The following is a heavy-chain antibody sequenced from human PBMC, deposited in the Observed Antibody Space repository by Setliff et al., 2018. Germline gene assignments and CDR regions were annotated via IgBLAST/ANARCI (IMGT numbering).Heavy chain of an antibody. Sequence: PSETLSLTCIVSGVSVSRHYWSWIRQPPGKTLEWIGYIYTGGSTTYNPSLKSRVTLSLDTSKNHFSLNLTSVTAADTAVYYCARDFRGGLLAATHNYNFWSGVKDVWGKGTTVTVSS. V-gene: IGHV4-4*08. CDR1: GVSVSRHY. J-gene: IGHJ6*04. D-gene: IGHD3-3*01. CDR3: ARDFRGGLLAATHNYNFWSGVKDV. CDR2: IYTGGST.